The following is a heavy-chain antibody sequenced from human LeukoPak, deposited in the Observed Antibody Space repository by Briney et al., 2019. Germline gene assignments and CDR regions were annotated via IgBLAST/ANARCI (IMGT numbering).Heavy chain of an antibody. Sequence: SETLSLTCTVSGGSISSSSYYWGWIRQPPGKGLEWIGSIYYSGSTYYNPSLKSRVTISVDTSKNQFSLKLSSVTAADTAVYYCASHASRVSSSSSTYWYFDLWGRGTLVTVSS. CDR1: GGSISSSSYY. CDR3: ASHASRVSSSSSTYWYFDL. D-gene: IGHD6-6*01. V-gene: IGHV4-39*01. CDR2: IYYSGST. J-gene: IGHJ2*01.